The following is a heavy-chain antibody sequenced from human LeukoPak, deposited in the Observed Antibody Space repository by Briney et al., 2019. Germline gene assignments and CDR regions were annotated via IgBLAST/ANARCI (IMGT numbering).Heavy chain of an antibody. V-gene: IGHV3-53*01. D-gene: IGHD4-11*01. J-gene: IGHJ4*02. CDR2: IYSGGST. CDR3: ARVGTTLY. CDR1: GFTFSSYA. Sequence: GGSLRLSCAASGFTFSSYAMSWVRQAPGKGLEWVSVIYSGGSTYYADSVKGRFTISRDNSKNTLYLQMNSLRAEDTAVYYCARVGTTLYWGQGTLVTVSS.